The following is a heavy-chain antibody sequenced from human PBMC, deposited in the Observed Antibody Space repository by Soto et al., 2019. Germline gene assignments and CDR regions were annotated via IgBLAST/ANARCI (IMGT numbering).Heavy chain of an antibody. Sequence: SETLSLTCSVSGGSISSGYYYWSWIRQPPGKGLEWIGNIYYSGNTYYNPSLKRLVIISIDTSKIQFSLKVGSVTAEDGAVYYCASSSVYGMDVWGQGTTVPVSS. J-gene: IGHJ6*02. CDR3: ASSSVYGMDV. CDR2: IYYSGNT. V-gene: IGHV4-30-4*01. CDR1: GGSISSGYYY.